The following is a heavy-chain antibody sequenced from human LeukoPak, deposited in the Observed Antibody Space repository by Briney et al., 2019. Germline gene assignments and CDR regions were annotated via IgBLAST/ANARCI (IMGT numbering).Heavy chain of an antibody. CDR2: ISYSGTP. Sequence: SETLSLTCTVSGGSISSYFWSWIRQPPGKGLEWIGYISYSGTPNYNPSLKSRVTMSIDTSKNQFSLKLSSVTAADTAVYYCARDTSGWDGSWYFDLWGRGTLVSVSS. V-gene: IGHV4-59*12. CDR1: GGSISSYF. D-gene: IGHD6-19*01. CDR3: ARDTSGWDGSWYFDL. J-gene: IGHJ2*01.